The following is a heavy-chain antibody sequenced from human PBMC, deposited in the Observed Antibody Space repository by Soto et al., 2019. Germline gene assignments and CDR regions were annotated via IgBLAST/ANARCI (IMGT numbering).Heavy chain of an antibody. Sequence: EVQLLESEGGLVQPGGSLRLSCAASGFTFSTYAMSWVRQAPGKGLEWVSSMSGSGDSTYYADSVKGRFTISRDNSKNTLYLQMNILRAEDTAVYYCAKDRTVTPRYFDYWGQGTLVTVSS. CDR2: MSGSGDST. CDR1: GFTFSTYA. V-gene: IGHV3-23*01. J-gene: IGHJ4*02. CDR3: AKDRTVTPRYFDY. D-gene: IGHD4-17*01.